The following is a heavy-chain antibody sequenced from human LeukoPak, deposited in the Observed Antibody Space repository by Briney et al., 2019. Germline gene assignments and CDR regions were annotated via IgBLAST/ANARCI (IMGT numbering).Heavy chain of an antibody. CDR3: AKDPSRRPAGFDY. Sequence: TGGSLRLSCAASGFTFSDYYMSWIRQAPGKGLEWVSYISSSGSTIYYADSVKGRFTISRDNSKNTLYLQMNSLRAEDTAVYYCAKDPSRRPAGFDYWGQGTLVTVSS. J-gene: IGHJ4*02. D-gene: IGHD2-2*01. CDR2: ISSSGSTI. V-gene: IGHV3-11*01. CDR1: GFTFSDYY.